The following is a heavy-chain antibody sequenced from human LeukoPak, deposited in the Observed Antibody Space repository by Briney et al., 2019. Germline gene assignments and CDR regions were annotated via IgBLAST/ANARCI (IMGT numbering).Heavy chain of an antibody. Sequence: GASVKVSCKASGGTFSSYAISWVRQAPGQGLEGMGGIIPIFGTANYAQKFQGRVTITADESTSTAYMELSSLRSEDTAVYYCARDNAAAASFDYWGQGTLVTVSS. D-gene: IGHD6-13*01. CDR2: IIPIFGTA. J-gene: IGHJ4*02. CDR3: ARDNAAAASFDY. V-gene: IGHV1-69*01. CDR1: GGTFSSYA.